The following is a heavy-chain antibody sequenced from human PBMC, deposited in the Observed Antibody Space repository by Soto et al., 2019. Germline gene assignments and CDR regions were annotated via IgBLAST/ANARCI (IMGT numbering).Heavy chain of an antibody. J-gene: IGHJ6*02. CDR2: IDPIDSYT. V-gene: IGHV5-10-1*01. CDR3: ARRYCSSASCPRNYYGMDV. Sequence: GESLKISCQGSGYNFASYWISWVRQMPGKGLGWMGRIDPIDSYTNYSPSFQGHVTISADKSISTAYLQWSSLKASDTAMYYCARRYCSSASCPRNYYGMDVWGQGTTGTVS. D-gene: IGHD2-2*01. CDR1: GYNFASYW.